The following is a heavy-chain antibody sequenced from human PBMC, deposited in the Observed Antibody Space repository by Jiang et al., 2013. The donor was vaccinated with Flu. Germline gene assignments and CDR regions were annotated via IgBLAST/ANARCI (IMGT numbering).Heavy chain of an antibody. CDR3: ASDQRVSGSYYNPTRYGMDV. CDR2: ISAYNANT. CDR1: GYTFTSYG. D-gene: IGHD3-10*01. V-gene: IGHV1-18*04. Sequence: GAEVKKPGASVKVSCKASGYTFTSYGISWVRQAPGQGLEWMGWISAYNANTHYAQKVQGRVTMTTDTSTSTAYMELRSLRSDDTAVYYCASDQRVSGSYYNPTRYGMDVWGQGTTVTVSS. J-gene: IGHJ6*02.